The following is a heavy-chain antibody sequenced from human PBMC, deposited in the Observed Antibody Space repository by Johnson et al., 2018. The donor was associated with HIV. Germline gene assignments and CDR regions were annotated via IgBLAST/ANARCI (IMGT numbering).Heavy chain of an antibody. CDR2: ISYDGSNK. J-gene: IGHJ3*02. CDR3: ARAPTYCSSDSCPLGAFDI. D-gene: IGHD2-15*01. V-gene: IGHV3-30*14. Sequence: QVQLVESGGGVVQPGRSLRLSCAASGFTFNTYAMHWVRQAPGTGLEWVAVISYDGSNKYYADSVKGRFTISRDNSKNTLYLQMNSLRAEDTAVYYCARAPTYCSSDSCPLGAFDIWGQGTMVTVSS. CDR1: GFTFNTYA.